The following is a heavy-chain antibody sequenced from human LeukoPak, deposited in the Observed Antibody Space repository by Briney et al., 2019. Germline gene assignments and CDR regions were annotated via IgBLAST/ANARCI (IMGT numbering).Heavy chain of an antibody. J-gene: IGHJ3*02. CDR3: ARDTIYGAFDI. D-gene: IGHD3-3*01. CDR2: IYYSGST. CDR1: GDSINSYY. Sequence: SETLSLTCTVTGDSINSYYWNWIRQLPGKGLEWLGHIYYSGSTFYSPSLKGRLTISVDTSKSHFSLHLKSVTAADTAMYYCARDTIYGAFDIWGQGTMVTVSS. V-gene: IGHV4-59*01.